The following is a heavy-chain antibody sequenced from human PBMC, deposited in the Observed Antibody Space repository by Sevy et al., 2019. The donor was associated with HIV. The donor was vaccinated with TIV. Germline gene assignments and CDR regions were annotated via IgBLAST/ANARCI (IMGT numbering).Heavy chain of an antibody. Sequence: GGSLRLSCAASGFTFSSYGMYWVRQAPGKGLEWVAVISYDGSNKYYADSVKGRFTISRDNSKNTLYLQMNSLRAEDTAVYYCAKGTSFNKIAAYYGMDVWGQGTTVTVSS. V-gene: IGHV3-30*18. D-gene: IGHD6-13*01. CDR3: AKGTSFNKIAAYYGMDV. CDR1: GFTFSSYG. J-gene: IGHJ6*02. CDR2: ISYDGSNK.